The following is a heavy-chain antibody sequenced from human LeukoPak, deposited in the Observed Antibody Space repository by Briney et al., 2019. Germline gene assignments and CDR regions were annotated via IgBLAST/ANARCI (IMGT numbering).Heavy chain of an antibody. CDR1: GYTFTSYG. V-gene: IGHV1-18*01. CDR3: ARDFDSFIAAAGLDAFDM. J-gene: IGHJ3*02. D-gene: IGHD6-25*01. CDR2: ICTYNGNT. Sequence: ASVTVSCKASGYTFTSYGISWVRQAPGQGLEWMGLICTYNGNTNYAQKLQGRVTMTTDTSTRTAYVELRSLRSGDTAVYYCARDFDSFIAAAGLDAFDMWGQGTMVTVSS.